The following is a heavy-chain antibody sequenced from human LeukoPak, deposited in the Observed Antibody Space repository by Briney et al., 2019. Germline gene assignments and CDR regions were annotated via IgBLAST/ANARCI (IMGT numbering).Heavy chain of an antibody. Sequence: PSETLSLTCAVYGGSFSGYYWSWIRQPPGRELEWIGEINHRGSTNYNPSLKSRVTISVDTSKNQFSLKLSSVTAADTAVYYCASFSSSWYYFDYWGQGTLVTVSS. CDR1: GGSFSGYY. V-gene: IGHV4-34*01. CDR2: INHRGST. D-gene: IGHD6-13*01. J-gene: IGHJ4*02. CDR3: ASFSSSWYYFDY.